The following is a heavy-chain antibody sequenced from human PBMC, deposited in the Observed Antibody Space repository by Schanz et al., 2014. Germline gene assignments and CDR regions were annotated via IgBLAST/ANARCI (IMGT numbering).Heavy chain of an antibody. J-gene: IGHJ3*02. CDR2: IYSGGST. Sequence: HLVESGGGLIQPGGSLRLSCAASGFTVNDNYMTWVRQAPGKGLEWVSVIYSGGSTYYADSVKGRFTISRDNSKNTLYLQMNSLRAEDTALYYCASERGYSYGYGAFDIWGQGTMVTVSS. V-gene: IGHV3-53*01. CDR1: GFTVNDNY. CDR3: ASERGYSYGYGAFDI. D-gene: IGHD5-18*01.